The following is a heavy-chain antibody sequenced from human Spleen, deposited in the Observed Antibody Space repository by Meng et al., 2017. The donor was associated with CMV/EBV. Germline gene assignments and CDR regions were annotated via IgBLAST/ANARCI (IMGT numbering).Heavy chain of an antibody. CDR1: GYTFTSYG. V-gene: IGHV1-18*01. CDR2: ISAYNGNT. CDR3: AIRGGRFGELPLLFDY. J-gene: IGHJ4*02. Sequence: QVQLVQSGAEGKKPGDQVKVSCKASGYTFTSYGISGVRQAPGQGLEWMGWISAYNGNTTYAKKLQGRVTMTTDTSTSTAYMELSSLRSEDTAVYYCAIRGGRFGELPLLFDYWGQGTLVTVSS. D-gene: IGHD3-10*01.